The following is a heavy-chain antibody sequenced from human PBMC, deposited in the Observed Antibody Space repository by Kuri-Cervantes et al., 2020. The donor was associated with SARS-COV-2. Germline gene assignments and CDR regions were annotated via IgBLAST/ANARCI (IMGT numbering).Heavy chain of an antibody. Sequence: GGSLRLFCAASGFTFSDYDIHWVRQAPGKGLDWVALIWYDGSNKYYGDSVKGRFTISRDNSKNTLYLQMNGLRAEDTAVYYCAKERLKRSLTYGWEVTREYYYGMDVWGQGTTVTVSS. CDR2: IWYDGSNK. CDR1: GFTFSDYD. V-gene: IGHV3-33*06. D-gene: IGHD4-23*01. CDR3: AKERLKRSLTYGWEVTREYYYGMDV. J-gene: IGHJ6*02.